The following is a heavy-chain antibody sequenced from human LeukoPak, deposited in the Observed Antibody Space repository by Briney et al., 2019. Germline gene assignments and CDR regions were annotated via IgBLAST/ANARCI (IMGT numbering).Heavy chain of an antibody. CDR1: GFTFSSDY. D-gene: IGHD3-10*01. CDR3: ARMGLWFGELLGRRDY. J-gene: IGHJ4*02. V-gene: IGHV3-66*01. Sequence: GGSLRLSCAASGFTFSSDYMSWVRQAPGKGLEWVSVIYRAGSTHHADFVKGRFIISRDNSKNTLDLQMNNLRAEDTAVYYCARMGLWFGELLGRRDYWGQGTLVTVSS. CDR2: IYRAGST.